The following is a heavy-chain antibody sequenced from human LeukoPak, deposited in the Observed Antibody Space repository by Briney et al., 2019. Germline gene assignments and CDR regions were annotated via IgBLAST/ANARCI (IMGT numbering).Heavy chain of an antibody. Sequence: VASVKVSCKASGGTFSSYAVSWVRQAPGQGLEWMGGIIPIFGTANYAQKFQGRVTITTDESTSTAYMELSSLRSEDTAVYYCVRLPHGGWYSSRAFDIWGQGTMVTVSS. J-gene: IGHJ3*02. CDR1: GGTFSSYA. CDR2: IIPIFGTA. CDR3: VRLPHGGWYSSRAFDI. D-gene: IGHD6-19*01. V-gene: IGHV1-69*05.